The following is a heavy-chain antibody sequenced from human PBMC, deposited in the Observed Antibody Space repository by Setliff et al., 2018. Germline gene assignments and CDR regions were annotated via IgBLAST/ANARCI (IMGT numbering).Heavy chain of an antibody. CDR2: LYHTGAT. J-gene: IGHJ5*02. CDR1: GGSISTTNYF. D-gene: IGHD6-6*01. Sequence: SETLSLTCTVSGGSISTTNYFWGWIRQPPGGGLEWIGILYHTGATYYNPSLKSRVTISVDTPNNQFSLKLSSVTAADTAVFYCARGYAARVGFGNWFDPWGQGTLVTVSS. V-gene: IGHV4-39*07. CDR3: ARGYAARVGFGNWFDP.